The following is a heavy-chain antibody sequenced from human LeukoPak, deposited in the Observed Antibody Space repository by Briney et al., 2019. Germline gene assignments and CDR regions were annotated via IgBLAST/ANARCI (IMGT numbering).Heavy chain of an antibody. CDR1: GFTFSSYA. Sequence: GGSLRLSCAAYGFTFSSYAMSWVRQAPGKGLEWVSAISGSGGSTYYADSVKGRFTISRDNSKNTLYLQMNSLRAEDTAVYYCAGASIAVAGTDRVGFDYWGQGTLVTVSS. J-gene: IGHJ4*02. D-gene: IGHD6-19*01. V-gene: IGHV3-23*01. CDR3: AGASIAVAGTDRVGFDY. CDR2: ISGSGGST.